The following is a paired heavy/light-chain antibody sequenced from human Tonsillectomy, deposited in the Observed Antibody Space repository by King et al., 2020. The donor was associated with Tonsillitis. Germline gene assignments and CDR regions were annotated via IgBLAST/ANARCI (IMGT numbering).Light chain of an antibody. J-gene: IGKJ3*01. Sequence: DVVMTQSPLSLPVTLGQPASISCRSSQSLVHSDGNTYLNWFQQRPGQSPRRLIYKVSNRDSGVPDRFSGSGSGTDFTLKISRVEAEDVGVYYCMQGTHWPPEITFGPGTKVDIK. CDR2: KVS. CDR3: MQGTHWPPEIT. CDR1: QSLVHSDGNTY. V-gene: IGKV2-30*02.
Heavy chain of an antibody. CDR3: ARLLEGSGSYFSGAWKQYGMDV. D-gene: IGHD3-10*01. J-gene: IGHJ6*02. Sequence: QVQLVQSGAEVKKPGSSVKVSCKASGGTFSSYAISWVRQAPGQGLEWMGGIIPIFGTANYAQKFQGRVTITADESTSTAYMELSSLRSEDTAVYYCARLLEGSGSYFSGAWKQYGMDVWGQGTTVTVSS. V-gene: IGHV1-69*01. CDR2: IIPIFGTA. CDR1: GGTFSSYA.